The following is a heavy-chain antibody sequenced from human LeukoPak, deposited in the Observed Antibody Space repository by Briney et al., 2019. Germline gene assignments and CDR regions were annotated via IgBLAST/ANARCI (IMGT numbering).Heavy chain of an antibody. CDR1: GGSISSYY. CDR2: IYYSGST. CDR3: ARGTGRYFDY. V-gene: IGHV4-59*01. J-gene: IGHJ4*02. Sequence: SATLSLTCTVSGGSISSYYWSWIRQPPGKGLEWIGYIYYSGSTNYNPSLKSRVTISVDTSKNQFSLKLSSVTAADTAVYYCARGTGRYFDYWGQGTLVTVSS. D-gene: IGHD1-1*01.